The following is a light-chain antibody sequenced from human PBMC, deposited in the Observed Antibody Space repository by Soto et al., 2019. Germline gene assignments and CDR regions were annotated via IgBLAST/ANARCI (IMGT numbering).Light chain of an antibody. J-gene: IGLJ1*01. V-gene: IGLV2-14*01. CDR1: SSDVGGYNY. CDR2: DVS. Sequence: HSALTKPASVTGFPGQSITISCTGTSSDVGGYNYVSWYQQHPGKAPKLMIYDVSNRPSGVSNRFSGSKSGNTASLTISGLQAEDEADYYCSSYTSSSTLGVFGTGTKVTVL. CDR3: SSYTSSSTLGV.